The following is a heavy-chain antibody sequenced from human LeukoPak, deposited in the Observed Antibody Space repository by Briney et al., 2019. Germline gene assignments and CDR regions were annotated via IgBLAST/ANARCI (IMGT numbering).Heavy chain of an antibody. D-gene: IGHD3-22*01. CDR2: IYTSGST. Sequence: SETLSLTCTVSGGSISSYYWSWIRQPAGKGLEWIGRIYTSGSTNYNPSLKSRVTMSVDTSKNQFSLKLSSVTAADTAVYYCARDQYYDSSGSNWFDPWGQGTLVTVSS. CDR1: GGSISSYY. V-gene: IGHV4-4*07. J-gene: IGHJ5*02. CDR3: ARDQYYDSSGSNWFDP.